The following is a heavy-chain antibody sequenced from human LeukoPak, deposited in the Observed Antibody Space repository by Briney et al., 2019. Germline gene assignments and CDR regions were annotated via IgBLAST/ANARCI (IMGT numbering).Heavy chain of an antibody. Sequence: PSETLSLTCTVSGGSISSSSYYWGWIRQPPGKGLEWIGSIYYSGSTYYNPSLKSRVTISVDTSKNQFSLKLSSVTAADTAVYYCARGDYGDYGDYYYYMDVWGKGTTVTISS. J-gene: IGHJ6*03. CDR3: ARGDYGDYGDYYYYMDV. V-gene: IGHV4-39*07. CDR1: GGSISSSSYY. D-gene: IGHD4-17*01. CDR2: IYYSGST.